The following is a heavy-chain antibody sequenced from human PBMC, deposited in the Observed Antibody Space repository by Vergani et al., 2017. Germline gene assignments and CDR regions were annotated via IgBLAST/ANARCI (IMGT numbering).Heavy chain of an antibody. J-gene: IGHJ6*02. D-gene: IGHD2-15*01. V-gene: IGHV3-23*01. CDR1: GFTFSSYA. CDR3: AKAGVRCRGGSCYLPNFYYYYGMDV. Sequence: EVQLLESGGGLVQPGGSLRLSCAASGFTFSSYAMSWVRQAPGKGLEWVSAISGSGGSTYYADSVKGLFTISKDNSKNTLYLQMNSLRAEDTAVYYCAKAGVRCRGGSCYLPNFYYYYGMDVWGQGTTVTVSS. CDR2: ISGSGGST.